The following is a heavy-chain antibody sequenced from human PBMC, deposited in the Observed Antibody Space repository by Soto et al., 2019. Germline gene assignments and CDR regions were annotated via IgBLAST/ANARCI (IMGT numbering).Heavy chain of an antibody. Sequence: SGPTLVNPTQTLTLTCTFSGFSLSTSGMCVSWIRQPPGKALEWLARIDWDDDKYYSTSLKTRLTISKDTSKNQVVLTMTNMDPVDTATYYCARRTLSSSLGYGMDVWGQGTTVTVSS. J-gene: IGHJ6*02. CDR3: ARRTLSSSLGYGMDV. D-gene: IGHD6-13*01. V-gene: IGHV2-70*11. CDR2: IDWDDDK. CDR1: GFSLSTSGMC.